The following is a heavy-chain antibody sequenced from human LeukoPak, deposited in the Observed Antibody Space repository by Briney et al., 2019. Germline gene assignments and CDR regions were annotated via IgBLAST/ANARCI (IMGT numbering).Heavy chain of an antibody. V-gene: IGHV4-59*01. D-gene: IGHD3-10*01. CDR1: GGSISSYY. CDR2: IYHSGST. CDR3: AREPHSMKYYYGSGSLAGILDV. Sequence: SETLSLTCTVSGGSISSYYWSWIRQPPGKGLEWIGSIYHSGSTYYNPSLKSRVTISVDTSKNQFSLKLSSVTAADTAVYYCAREPHSMKYYYGSGSLAGILDVWGKGTTVTVSS. J-gene: IGHJ6*04.